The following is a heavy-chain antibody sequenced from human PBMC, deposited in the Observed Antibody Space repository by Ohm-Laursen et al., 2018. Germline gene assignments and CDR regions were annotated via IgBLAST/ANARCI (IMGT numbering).Heavy chain of an antibody. Sequence: ASVKVSCKASGYTFTDYYMHWVRQAPGQGLEWMGWIDPKSGGTIYAQKFQGRVTMTRDTSISTAYMELSRLRSNDTAVYYCASEFHYYGMDVWGQGTTVTVSS. CDR1: GYTFTDYY. CDR2: IDPKSGGT. V-gene: IGHV1-2*02. CDR3: ASEFHYYGMDV. J-gene: IGHJ6*02.